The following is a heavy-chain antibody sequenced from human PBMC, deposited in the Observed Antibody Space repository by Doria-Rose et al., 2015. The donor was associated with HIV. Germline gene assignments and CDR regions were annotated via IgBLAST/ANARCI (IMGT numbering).Heavy chain of an antibody. CDR2: IFSDDDR. Sequence: QFTLKESGPVLVKPTETLTLTCTVSGVSLSSPGMGVSWIRQPPGKALEWLANIFSDDDRSYKPSLKSRLTISRGTSKSQVVLTMTDMDPVDTATYYCARIKSSRWYHKYYFDFWGQGTLVIVSA. J-gene: IGHJ4*02. D-gene: IGHD6-13*01. CDR1: GVSLSSPGMG. V-gene: IGHV2-26*01. CDR3: ARIKSSRWYHKYYFDF.